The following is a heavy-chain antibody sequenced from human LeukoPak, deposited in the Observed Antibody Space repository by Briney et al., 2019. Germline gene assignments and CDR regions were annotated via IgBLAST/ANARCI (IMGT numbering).Heavy chain of an antibody. Sequence: GESLKISCKGSGYSFTSYWIGWVRQMPGKGLEWMGIIYPGDSDTRYSPSFQGQVTISADKSISTAYLQWSSLKASDTAMYYCARPGQQAAAGLLVAFDIWGQGTMVTVSS. CDR3: ARPGQQAAAGLLVAFDI. D-gene: IGHD6-13*01. CDR2: IYPGDSDT. CDR1: GYSFTSYW. J-gene: IGHJ3*02. V-gene: IGHV5-51*01.